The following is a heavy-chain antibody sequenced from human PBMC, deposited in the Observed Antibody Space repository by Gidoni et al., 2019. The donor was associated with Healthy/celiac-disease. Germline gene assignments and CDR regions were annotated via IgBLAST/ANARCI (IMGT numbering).Heavy chain of an antibody. D-gene: IGHD1-26*01. V-gene: IGHV3-30*18. CDR1: GFTFSSYG. Sequence: QVQLVESGGGVVQPGRSLRLSCAASGFTFSSYGMHWVRQAPGKGLEWVAVISYDGSNKYYADSVKGRFTISRDNSKNTLYLQMNSLRAEDTAVYYCAKGEVGPGTYYYYGMDVWGQGTTVTVSS. J-gene: IGHJ6*02. CDR2: ISYDGSNK. CDR3: AKGEVGPGTYYYYGMDV.